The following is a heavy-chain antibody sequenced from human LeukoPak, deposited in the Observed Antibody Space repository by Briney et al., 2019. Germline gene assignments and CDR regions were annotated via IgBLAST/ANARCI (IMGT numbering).Heavy chain of an antibody. D-gene: IGHD3-16*01. Sequence: GGSLRLSCAVSGFTFSSYAMSWVRQAPGKGLEWVSAISGSGGSTYYADSVKGRFTVSRENSKNTLYLQMNSLRAEDTAVYFCAKVPYDTLRYYIDYWGQGTLVTVSS. J-gene: IGHJ4*02. V-gene: IGHV3-23*01. CDR1: GFTFSSYA. CDR3: AKVPYDTLRYYIDY. CDR2: ISGSGGST.